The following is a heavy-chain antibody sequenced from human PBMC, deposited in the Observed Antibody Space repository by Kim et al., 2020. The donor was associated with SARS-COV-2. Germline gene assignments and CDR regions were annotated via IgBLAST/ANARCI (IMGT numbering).Heavy chain of an antibody. D-gene: IGHD5-12*01. CDR2: ISWNSGSI. V-gene: IGHV3-9*01. J-gene: IGHJ6*02. CDR1: GFTFGDYA. CDR3: TKDLNSGPGTAYGMDV. Sequence: GGSLRLSCAASGFTFGDYAMHWVRQAPGKGLEWVSGISWNSGSIATADSVKGRFTISRYNAKNSLYLQMNSLRAEDTALYYCTKDLNSGPGTAYGMDVWGQGTTVTVSS.